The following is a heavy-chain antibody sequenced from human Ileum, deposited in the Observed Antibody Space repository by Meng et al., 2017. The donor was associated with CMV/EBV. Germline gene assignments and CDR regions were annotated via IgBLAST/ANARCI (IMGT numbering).Heavy chain of an antibody. D-gene: IGHD2-2*01. Sequence: DYFLHWIRQAPGQGLERMGRIDPNSGGTSYEQRFQGRVTMTENTSITTVFLELNRLTSDDTAMYYCARGGGYCSSIRCVRGDWFDPWGQGTLVTVSS. V-gene: IGHV1-2*02. CDR3: ARGGGYCSSIRCVRGDWFDP. CDR1: DYF. J-gene: IGHJ5*02. CDR2: IDPNSGGT.